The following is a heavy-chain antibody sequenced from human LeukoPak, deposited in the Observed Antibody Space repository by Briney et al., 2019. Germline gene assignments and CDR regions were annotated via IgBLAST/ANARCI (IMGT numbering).Heavy chain of an antibody. Sequence: PSETLSLTCTVSGGSISSYYWSWIRQPPGKGLEWIGYIYYSGYTNYNPSLKSRVTISVDTSKNRFSLKLSSVTAADTAVYYCARTTMVRGTYYMDVWGKGTTVTISS. J-gene: IGHJ6*03. D-gene: IGHD3-10*01. CDR1: GGSISSYY. CDR3: ARTTMVRGTYYMDV. CDR2: IYYSGYT. V-gene: IGHV4-59*01.